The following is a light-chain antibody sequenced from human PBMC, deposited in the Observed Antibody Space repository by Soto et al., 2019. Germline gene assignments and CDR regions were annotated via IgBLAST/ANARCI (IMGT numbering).Light chain of an antibody. V-gene: IGKV1-8*01. CDR3: QQYHSYWT. Sequence: AIRLTQSPSSFSASTGDRFTITFRASQGISSYLAWYQQKPGKAPKLLIYDASSLESGVPQRFSGSGSGTEFTLTISSLQTDDFSTYYCQQYHSYWTFGQGTKVDI. CDR1: QGISSY. CDR2: DAS. J-gene: IGKJ1*01.